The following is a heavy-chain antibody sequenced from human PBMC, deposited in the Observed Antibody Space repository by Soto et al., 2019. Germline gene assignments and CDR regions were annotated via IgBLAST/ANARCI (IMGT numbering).Heavy chain of an antibody. CDR2: ISAYNGNT. CDR1: GYTFTSYG. V-gene: IGHV1-18*01. J-gene: IGHJ5*02. Sequence: GASVKVSCKASGYTFTSYGISWVRQAPGQGLEWMGWISAYNGNTNYAQKLQGRVTMTTDTSTSTAYMELRSLRSDDTDVYYCARVSGYNWNSLHWFDHWGQGTMVTVSS. D-gene: IGHD1-7*01. CDR3: ARVSGYNWNSLHWFDH.